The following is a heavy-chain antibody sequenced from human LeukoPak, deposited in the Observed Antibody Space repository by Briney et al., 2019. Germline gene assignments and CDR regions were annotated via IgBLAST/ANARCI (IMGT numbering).Heavy chain of an antibody. CDR1: GFTFSNYW. J-gene: IGHJ3*02. Sequence: PGRSLRLSCAASGFTFSNYWMSWVRQAPGKGLEWVANIRQDGNEKYYVDSVKGRFTISRDNAKNSLYLQMNSLRAEDTALYYCARDVLVAGATGTFDIWGQGTLVTVSS. V-gene: IGHV3-7*03. D-gene: IGHD1-14*01. CDR3: ARDVLVAGATGTFDI. CDR2: IRQDGNEK.